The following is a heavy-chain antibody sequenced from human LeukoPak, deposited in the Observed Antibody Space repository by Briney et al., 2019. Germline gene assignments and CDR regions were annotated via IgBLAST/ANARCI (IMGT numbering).Heavy chain of an antibody. V-gene: IGHV3-21*01. CDR1: GFTFGSYS. CDR3: AKDSHSWSRDY. D-gene: IGHD6-13*01. J-gene: IGHJ4*02. Sequence: KPGGSLRLSCAASGFTFGSYSMTWVRQAPGKGLEWVSLIDSNSNFMNYADSVKGRFTIPRDNAKKSLYLEMNSLRAEDTAVYYCAKDSHSWSRDYWGQGTLVTVSS. CDR2: IDSNSNFM.